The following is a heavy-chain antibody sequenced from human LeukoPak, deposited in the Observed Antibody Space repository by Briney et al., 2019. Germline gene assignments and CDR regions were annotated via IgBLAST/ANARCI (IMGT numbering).Heavy chain of an antibody. CDR3: ARGVFDDSSGYRLDY. CDR2: INHSGST. V-gene: IGHV4-34*01. CDR1: GGSFSGYY. Sequence: SETLSLTCAVYGGSFSGYYWSWIRQPPGKGLEWIGEINHSGSTNYNPSLKSRVTTSVDTSKNQFSLKLSSVTAADTAVYYCARGVFDDSSGYRLDYWGQGTLVTVSS. D-gene: IGHD3-22*01. J-gene: IGHJ4*02.